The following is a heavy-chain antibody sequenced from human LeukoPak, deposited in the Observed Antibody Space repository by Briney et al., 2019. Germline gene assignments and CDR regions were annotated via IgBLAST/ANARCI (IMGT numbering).Heavy chain of an antibody. Sequence: GGSLRLSCAASGFTVSSNYMSWVRQAPGKGLEWVSVIYSGGSTYYADSVKGRFTISRDNSKNTLYLQMNSLRAEDTAVYYCARSDYYDSSGSAFDIWGQGTMVTVSS. CDR3: ARSDYYDSSGSAFDI. CDR1: GFTVSSNY. CDR2: IYSGGST. V-gene: IGHV3-66*01. J-gene: IGHJ3*02. D-gene: IGHD3-22*01.